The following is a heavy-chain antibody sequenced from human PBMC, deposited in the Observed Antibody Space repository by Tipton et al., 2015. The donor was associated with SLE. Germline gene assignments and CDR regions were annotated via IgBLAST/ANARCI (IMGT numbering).Heavy chain of an antibody. Sequence: GWIRQPPGKGLEWIGSIHYSGSTYDNPSFKSRVTISVDTSKNQFSPKLSSVTAADTAVYYCARTEQGTGSYYRLVFEIWGQGTLVTV. CDR2: IHYSGST. V-gene: IGHV4-39*07. J-gene: IGHJ4*02. D-gene: IGHD3-10*01. CDR3: ARTEQGTGSYYRLVFEI.